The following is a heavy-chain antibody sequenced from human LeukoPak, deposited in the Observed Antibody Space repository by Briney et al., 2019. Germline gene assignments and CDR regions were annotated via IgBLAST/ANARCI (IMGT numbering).Heavy chain of an antibody. Sequence: SVKVSCKASGGTFSSYAISWVRQAPGLGLEWMGGIIPIFGTANYAQKFQGRVTITTDESTSTAYMELSSLRSEDTAVYYCARESGWYSSLNHYMDVWGKGTTVTVSS. CDR2: IIPIFGTA. CDR3: ARESGWYSSLNHYMDV. V-gene: IGHV1-69*05. D-gene: IGHD6-19*01. CDR1: GGTFSSYA. J-gene: IGHJ6*03.